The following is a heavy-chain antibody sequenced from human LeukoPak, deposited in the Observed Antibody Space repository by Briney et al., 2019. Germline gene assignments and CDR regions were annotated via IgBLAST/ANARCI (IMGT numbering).Heavy chain of an antibody. CDR1: GFTVTSNY. CDR3: AREGDSYGNDS. CDR2: IYSGGST. D-gene: IGHD5-18*01. V-gene: IGHV3-66*01. J-gene: IGHJ4*02. Sequence: GGSLRLSCAASGFTVTSNYMSWVRQAPGKGLEGVSVIYSGGSTYYADSVKGRFTISRDNSKHSLYIQMNSLRAEDTAVYYCAREGDSYGNDSWGQGTLVTVSS.